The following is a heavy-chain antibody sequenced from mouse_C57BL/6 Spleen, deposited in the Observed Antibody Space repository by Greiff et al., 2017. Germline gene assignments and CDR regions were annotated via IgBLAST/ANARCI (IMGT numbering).Heavy chain of an antibody. Sequence: EVQLVESEGGLVQPGSSMKLSCTASGFTFSDYYMAWVRQVPEKGLEWVANINYDGSSTYYLDSLKSRFIISRDNAKNILYLQMSSLKSEDTATDYCARDRGDGYDGFAYWGQGTLVTVSA. J-gene: IGHJ3*01. D-gene: IGHD2-2*01. CDR1: GFTFSDYY. CDR3: ARDRGDGYDGFAY. V-gene: IGHV5-16*01. CDR2: INYDGSST.